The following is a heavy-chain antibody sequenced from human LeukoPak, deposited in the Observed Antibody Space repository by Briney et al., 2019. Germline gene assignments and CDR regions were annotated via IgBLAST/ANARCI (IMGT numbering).Heavy chain of an antibody. D-gene: IGHD6-19*01. J-gene: IGHJ4*02. CDR2: IDTSGSIT. CDR3: ARESGWSFDY. Sequence: GGSLRLSCAASGFTFSDYYMSWIRQAPGKGLEWISYIDTSGSITYYADSVKGRLTISRDNAKNSLYLQMNSLRAEDTAVYYCARESGWSFDYWGQGTLVTVSS. V-gene: IGHV3-11*01. CDR1: GFTFSDYY.